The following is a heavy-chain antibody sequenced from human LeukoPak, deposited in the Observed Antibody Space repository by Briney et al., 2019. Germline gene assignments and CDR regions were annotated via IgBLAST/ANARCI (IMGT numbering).Heavy chain of an antibody. D-gene: IGHD5-12*01. V-gene: IGHV3-30*04. CDR1: GFTFSSYA. J-gene: IGHJ4*02. Sequence: GRSLRLSCAASGFTFSSYAMHWVRQAPGKGLEWVSVISYDGSNKYYADSVKGRFTISRDNSKNTLYLQMNSLRAEDTAVYYCARDGGYNYLDYWGQGTLVTVSS. CDR2: ISYDGSNK. CDR3: ARDGGYNYLDY.